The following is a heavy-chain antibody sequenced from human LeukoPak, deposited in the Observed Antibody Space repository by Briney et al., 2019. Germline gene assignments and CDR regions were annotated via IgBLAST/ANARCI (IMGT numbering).Heavy chain of an antibody. D-gene: IGHD6-13*01. Sequence: GGSLRLSCAASGFTVSSKYMSWVRQAPGKGLEWVSVIYSGGGTFYADSVKGRFTISRDNSKNTLYLQMNSLRAEDTAVYYCAKDSARSSILVRVFDYWGQGTLVTVSS. V-gene: IGHV3-53*01. J-gene: IGHJ4*02. CDR2: IYSGGGT. CDR3: AKDSARSSILVRVFDY. CDR1: GFTVSSKY.